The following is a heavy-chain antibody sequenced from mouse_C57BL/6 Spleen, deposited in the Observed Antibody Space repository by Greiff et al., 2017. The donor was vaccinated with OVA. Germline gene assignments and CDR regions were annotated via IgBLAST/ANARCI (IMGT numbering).Heavy chain of an antibody. D-gene: IGHD2-5*01. Sequence: VQLQQPGAELVKPGASVKLSCKASGYTFTSYWMHWVKQRPGQGLEWIGMIHPNSGSTNYNEKFKSKATLTVDKSSSTASMQLSSLTSEDSAVYYCARRAYSNCGVHWGKGTTLTVSS. J-gene: IGHJ2*01. CDR3: ARRAYSNCGVH. V-gene: IGHV1-64*01. CDR2: IHPNSGST. CDR1: GYTFTSYW.